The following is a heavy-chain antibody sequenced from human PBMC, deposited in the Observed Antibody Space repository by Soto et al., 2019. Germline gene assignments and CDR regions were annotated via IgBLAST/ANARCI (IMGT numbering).Heavy chain of an antibody. J-gene: IGHJ6*02. CDR2: IGTAGDT. CDR1: GFTFSSYD. Sequence: GGSLRLSCAASGFTFSSYDMHWVRQATGEGLEWVSAIGTAGDTYYPGSVKGRFTISRENAKNSLYLQMNSLRAGDTAVYYCARGGDYITPYGMDVWGQGTTVTVSS. CDR3: ARGGDYITPYGMDV. V-gene: IGHV3-13*01. D-gene: IGHD3-10*01.